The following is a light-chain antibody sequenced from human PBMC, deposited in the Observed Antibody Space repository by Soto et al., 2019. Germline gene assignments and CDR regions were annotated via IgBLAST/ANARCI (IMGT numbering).Light chain of an antibody. J-gene: IGLJ1*01. CDR2: GNN. V-gene: IGLV1-40*01. CDR3: QSYDSGLSGSV. CDR1: SSNIGAGYD. Sequence: QSVLTQPPPVSGAPGQRVTISCTGSSSNIGAGYDVHWYQQLPETAPKLLIYGNNNRPSGVPDRFSGSKSGTSASLAITGLQAEDEADYHCQSYDSGLSGSVFGTGTKVTVL.